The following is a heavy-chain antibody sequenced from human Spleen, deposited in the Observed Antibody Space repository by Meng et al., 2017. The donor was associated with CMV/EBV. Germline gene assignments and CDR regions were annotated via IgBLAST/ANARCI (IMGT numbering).Heavy chain of an antibody. V-gene: IGHV4-39*07. J-gene: IGHJ4*02. D-gene: IGHD4-17*01. CDR1: GGSISSSSYY. Sequence: QLQLQGSGPGLVNHSETLSLTCTVSGGSISSSSYYWGWIRQPPGKGLEWIGSIYYSGSTYYNPSLKSRVTISVDTSKNQFSLKLSSVTAADTAVYYCATGTTGFISYWGQGTLVTVSS. CDR2: IYYSGST. CDR3: ATGTTGFISY.